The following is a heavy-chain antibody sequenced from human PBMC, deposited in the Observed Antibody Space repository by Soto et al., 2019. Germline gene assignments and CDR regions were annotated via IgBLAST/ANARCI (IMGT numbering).Heavy chain of an antibody. CDR3: AGGSGWLSDY. V-gene: IGHV3-7*03. CDR1: GFSISSYW. CDR2: IRKDGSEK. J-gene: IGHJ4*02. Sequence: ESGGGLVQPGGSLRLSCAASGFSISSYWMNWVRQAPGKGLEWVAIIRKDGSEKYYVDSVKGRFTISRDNAKNSLYLQMNSPRDDDTAVYYCAGGSGWLSDYWGRGTVVTVSS. D-gene: IGHD6-19*01.